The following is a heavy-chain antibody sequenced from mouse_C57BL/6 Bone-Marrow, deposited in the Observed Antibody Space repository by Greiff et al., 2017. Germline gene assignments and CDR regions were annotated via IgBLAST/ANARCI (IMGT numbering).Heavy chain of an antibody. Sequence: EVQLQQSGAELVRPGASVKLSCTASGFNIKDDYMHWVKQRPEQGLEWIGWIDPENGDTEYASKFQGKATITADTSSNTAYLQLSSLTSEDTAVYYCTTRGLYYGSRYKFPYAMDYWGQGTSVTVSS. CDR1: GFNIKDDY. CDR2: IDPENGDT. CDR3: TTRGLYYGSRYKFPYAMDY. D-gene: IGHD1-1*01. J-gene: IGHJ4*01. V-gene: IGHV14-4*01.